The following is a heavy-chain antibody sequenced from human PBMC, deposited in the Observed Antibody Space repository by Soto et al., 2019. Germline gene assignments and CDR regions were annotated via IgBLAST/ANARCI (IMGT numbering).Heavy chain of an antibody. D-gene: IGHD3-10*01. CDR1: VGSFSGYY. J-gene: IGHJ6*02. V-gene: IGHV4-34*01. CDR2: INHSGST. Sequence: PAPSLSLTCAVYVGSFSGYYWRWIRQPPVKGLEWIGEINHSGSTNYNPSLKSRVTISVDTSKNQFSLKLSSVTAADTAVSYCVRPNELYYGSGKAHMDVWPQRST. CDR3: VRPNELYYGSGKAHMDV.